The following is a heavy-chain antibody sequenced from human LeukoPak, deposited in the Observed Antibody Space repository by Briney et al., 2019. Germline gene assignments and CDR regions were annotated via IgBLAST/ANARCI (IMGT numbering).Heavy chain of an antibody. CDR1: GFTVSSNY. CDR3: GRLHPTDNWFDP. D-gene: IGHD4-11*01. CDR2: IYSGGST. J-gene: IGHJ5*02. V-gene: IGHV3-53*01. Sequence: GGSLRLSCAASGFTVSSNYMSWVRQAPGKGLEWVSVIYSGGSTYYADSVKGRFAISRDNSKNTLYLQMNSLRAEDTAVYYCGRLHPTDNWFDPWGQGTLVTVSS.